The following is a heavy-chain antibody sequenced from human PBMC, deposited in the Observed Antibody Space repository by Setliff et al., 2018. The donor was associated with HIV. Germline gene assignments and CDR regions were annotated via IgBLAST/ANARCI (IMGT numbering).Heavy chain of an antibody. Sequence: PGGSLRLSCAASGFTFSSYSLNWVRQAPGKGLEWVSTISGSGGLTFYADSVKGRFTISRDNSKNTLYLQMNSLKIEDTAVYYCVRGLGSEFDYWGQGTLVTVSS. D-gene: IGHD2-15*01. V-gene: IGHV3-23*01. CDR2: ISGSGGLT. CDR3: VRGLGSEFDY. CDR1: GFTFSSYS. J-gene: IGHJ4*02.